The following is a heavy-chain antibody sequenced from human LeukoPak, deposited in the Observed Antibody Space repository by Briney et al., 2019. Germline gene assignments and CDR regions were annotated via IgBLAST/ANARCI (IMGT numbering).Heavy chain of an antibody. J-gene: IGHJ5*02. CDR2: TYYRSKWYN. Sequence: SQTLSLTCAISGDSVSTNSAAWNWIRQSPSRGLEWLGRTYYRSKWYNDYAVSVKSRISISPDTSKYQFSLQLNPVTPEDTAVYYCARDMDYYDSGTYYNSRWFDPWGQGTLVTVSS. D-gene: IGHD3-10*01. CDR3: ARDMDYYDSGTYYNSRWFDP. V-gene: IGHV6-1*01. CDR1: GDSVSTNSAA.